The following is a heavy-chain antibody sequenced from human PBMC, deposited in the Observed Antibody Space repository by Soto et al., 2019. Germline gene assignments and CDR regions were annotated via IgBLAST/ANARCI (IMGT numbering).Heavy chain of an antibody. CDR2: IYSGGST. V-gene: IGHV3-NL1*01. J-gene: IGHJ6*02. Sequence: GGSLRLSCAASGFTFSTYGMHWVRQAPGKGLEWVSVIYSGGSTYYADSVKGRFTISRDNSKNTLYLQMDSLRAEDTAVYYCARSRVTMVRGVILPGVRGMDVWGQGTTVTVSS. CDR3: ARSRVTMVRGVILPGVRGMDV. CDR1: GFTFSTYG. D-gene: IGHD3-10*01.